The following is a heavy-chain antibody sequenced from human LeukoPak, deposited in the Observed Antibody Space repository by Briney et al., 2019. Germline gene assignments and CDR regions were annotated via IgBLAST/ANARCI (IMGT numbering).Heavy chain of an antibody. CDR3: ARSVGLYGSGSYYTYNWFDP. J-gene: IGHJ5*02. V-gene: IGHV1-69*13. Sequence: ASVKVSCKASGGTFSSYAISWVRQAPGQGLEWMGGIIPIFGTANYAQKFQGRVTITADESTSTAYMELSSLRSEDTAVYYCARSVGLYGSGSYYTYNWFDPWGQGTLVTVSS. CDR2: IIPIFGTA. CDR1: GGTFSSYA. D-gene: IGHD3-10*01.